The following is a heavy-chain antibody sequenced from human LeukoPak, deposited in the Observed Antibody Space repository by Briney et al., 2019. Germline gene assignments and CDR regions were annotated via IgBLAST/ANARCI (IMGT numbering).Heavy chain of an antibody. Sequence: SETLSLTCTVSGGSISSYYWSWIRQPPGKGLECIGYIYYSGSTNYNPSLKSRVTISVDTSKNQFSLKLSSVTAADTAVYYCARRTYFYDSSGYYCDYCGQGTLVTVSS. D-gene: IGHD3-22*01. J-gene: IGHJ4*02. CDR1: GGSISSYY. V-gene: IGHV4-59*01. CDR3: ARRTYFYDSSGYYCDY. CDR2: IYYSGST.